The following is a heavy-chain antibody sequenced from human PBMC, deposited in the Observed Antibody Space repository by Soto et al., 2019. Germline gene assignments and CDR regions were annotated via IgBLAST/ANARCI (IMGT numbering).Heavy chain of an antibody. J-gene: IGHJ6*03. CDR3: ARRVVSYSDVNYYYYYMDV. Sequence: SETLSLTCTVSGGSISSYYWSWIRQPPGKGLEWIGYIYYSGSTNYNPSLKSRVTISVDTSKNQFSLKLSSVTAADTAVYYCARRVVSYSDVNYYYYYMDVWGKGTTVTVSS. CDR1: GGSISSYY. CDR2: IYYSGST. D-gene: IGHD1-26*01. V-gene: IGHV4-59*01.